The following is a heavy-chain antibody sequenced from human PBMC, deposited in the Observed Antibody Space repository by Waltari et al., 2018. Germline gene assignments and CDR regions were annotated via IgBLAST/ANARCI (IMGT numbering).Heavy chain of an antibody. CDR1: GYSISSGYY. J-gene: IGHJ2*01. Sequence: QVQLQESGPGLVKPSETLSLTCDVSGYSISSGYYWGWIRQPPGKGLEWIGSIYHSGSTYQTPSLTSRLTISLDTSKNQFSLKLSSVTAADTAVFYCARHPEQLVGYWYFDLWGRGTLVTVSS. D-gene: IGHD6-6*01. V-gene: IGHV4-38-2*01. CDR2: IYHSGST. CDR3: ARHPEQLVGYWYFDL.